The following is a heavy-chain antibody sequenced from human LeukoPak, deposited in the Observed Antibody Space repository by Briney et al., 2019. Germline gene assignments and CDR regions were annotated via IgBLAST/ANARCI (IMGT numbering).Heavy chain of an antibody. CDR2: ISSSSYI. D-gene: IGHD6-13*01. CDR1: GFTFSSYS. Sequence: GGSLRLSCAASGFTFSSYSMNWVRQAPGKGLEWVSSISSSSYIYYADSVKGRFTISRDNAKNSLYLQMNSLRAEDTAVYYCASSGQIAAAGTIWGQGTLVTVSS. J-gene: IGHJ4*02. CDR3: ASSGQIAAAGTI. V-gene: IGHV3-21*01.